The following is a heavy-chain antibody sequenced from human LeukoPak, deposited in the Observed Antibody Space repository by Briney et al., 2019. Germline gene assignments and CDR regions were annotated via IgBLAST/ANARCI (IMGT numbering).Heavy chain of an antibody. V-gene: IGHV1-18*04. CDR2: ISAYNGNT. CDR3: ARDTPETPRVGHLFTG. J-gene: IGHJ4*02. CDR1: GYTFTGYY. Sequence: ASVKVSCKASGYTFTGYYMHWVRQAPGQGLEWMGWISAYNGNTNYAQKLQGRVTMTTDTSTSTAYMELRSLRSDDTAVYYCARDTPETPRVGHLFTGGGQASLPT. D-gene: IGHD1-14*01.